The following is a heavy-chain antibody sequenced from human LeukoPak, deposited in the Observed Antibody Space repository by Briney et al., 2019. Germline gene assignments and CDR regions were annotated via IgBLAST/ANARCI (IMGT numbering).Heavy chain of an antibody. Sequence: GGSLRLSCVASGFTFSSYSMNWVRQAPGKGPEWVSSISRSSSYINYADSLKGRFTISRDNAKNSVYLQMNSLRAEDTAVYYCARAKPKNMVRGLIMRRESRYYFDYWGQGTLVTVSS. CDR1: GFTFSSYS. CDR2: ISRSSSYI. V-gene: IGHV3-21*04. CDR3: ARAKPKNMVRGLIMRRESRYYFDY. D-gene: IGHD3-10*01. J-gene: IGHJ4*02.